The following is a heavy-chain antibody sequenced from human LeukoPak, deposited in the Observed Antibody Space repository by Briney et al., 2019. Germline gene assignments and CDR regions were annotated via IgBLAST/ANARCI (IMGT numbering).Heavy chain of an antibody. Sequence: SETLSLTCTVSGGSIRSNGYYWGWIRQPPGKGLEWIGSIYYSGSTYYNPSLKSRVTMSVDTSTHQFSLNLSSVTAADTAVYYCARHLYGDYPRRYMVVWGRGTTVTGSS. J-gene: IGHJ6*02. CDR3: ARHLYGDYPRRYMVV. V-gene: IGHV4-39*01. CDR1: GGSIRSNGYY. CDR2: IYYSGST. D-gene: IGHD4-17*01.